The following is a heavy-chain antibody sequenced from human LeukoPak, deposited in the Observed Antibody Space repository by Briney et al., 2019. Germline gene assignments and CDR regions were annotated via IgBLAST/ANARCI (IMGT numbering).Heavy chain of an antibody. Sequence: PGGSLRLSCAASGFTFSSYWMSWVRQAPGKGLEWVSVIYSGGDTYYADSVKGRFTISRDNSKNTLYLQMNSLRAEDAAVYYCTGGSRDSVYYYGMDVWGQGTTVSVSS. CDR2: IYSGGDT. CDR3: TGGSRDSVYYYGMDV. V-gene: IGHV3-53*01. CDR1: GFTFSSYW. D-gene: IGHD3-16*01. J-gene: IGHJ6*02.